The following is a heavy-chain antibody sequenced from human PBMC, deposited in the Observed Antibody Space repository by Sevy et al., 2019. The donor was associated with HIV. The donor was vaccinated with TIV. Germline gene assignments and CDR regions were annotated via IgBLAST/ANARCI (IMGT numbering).Heavy chain of an antibody. CDR2: INQGGNQK. Sequence: GWSLRLSCAASGFTFSSYWINWVRQAPGEGLEWVANINQGGNQKHYMDSVKGRFTISRDNAENAVYLQMNSLRVEDTAVYYCARGPSGAATGRFDSWGQGTLVTVSS. D-gene: IGHD6-13*01. V-gene: IGHV3-7*01. CDR3: ARGPSGAATGRFDS. J-gene: IGHJ4*02. CDR1: GFTFSSYW.